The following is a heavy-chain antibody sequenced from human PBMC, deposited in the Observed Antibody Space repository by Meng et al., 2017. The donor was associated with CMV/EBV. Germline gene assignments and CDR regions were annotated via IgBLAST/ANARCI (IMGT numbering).Heavy chain of an antibody. CDR3: VRDHNWWPDY. CDR2: INPNSGGT. J-gene: IGHJ4*02. D-gene: IGHD1-1*01. CDR1: GYRFSDQY. Sequence: QGELEQPGSEVKIPWASVKGSCQTSGYRFSDQYIHWGRQAPGQGLEWMGWINPNSGGTHYAQNSKDRVTMTRDTSISTVYMELSRLTSDDTAVDYCVRDHNWWPDYWGQGTLVTVSS. V-gene: IGHV1-2*02.